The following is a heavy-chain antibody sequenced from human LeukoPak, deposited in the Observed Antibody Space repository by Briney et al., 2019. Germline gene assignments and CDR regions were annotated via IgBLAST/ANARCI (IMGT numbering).Heavy chain of an antibody. J-gene: IGHJ3*02. CDR3: ARDMAAAGGAFDI. D-gene: IGHD6-13*01. V-gene: IGHV1-8*01. CDR1: GYTFTSYD. Sequence: ASVKVSCKASGYTFTSYDINWVRQATGQGLEWMGWMNPNSGNTGYAQKFQGRVTMTRNTSISTAYMELSSLRSEDTAVYYCARDMAAAGGAFDIWGQGTMVTASS. CDR2: MNPNSGNT.